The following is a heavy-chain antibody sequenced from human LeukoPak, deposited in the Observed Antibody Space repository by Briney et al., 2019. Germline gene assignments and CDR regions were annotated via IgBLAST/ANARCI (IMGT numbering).Heavy chain of an antibody. Sequence: SETLSLTCTVSGGSISSYYWSWIRQPPGKGLEWIGYIYYSGCTNYNPSLKSRISISVDTSKNQFSLKLSSVTAADTAVYYCARTTEGGYTYNYFYYYYMDVWGKGTTVTISS. V-gene: IGHV4-59*01. CDR2: IYYSGCT. J-gene: IGHJ6*03. D-gene: IGHD5-18*01. CDR3: ARTTEGGYTYNYFYYYYMDV. CDR1: GGSISSYY.